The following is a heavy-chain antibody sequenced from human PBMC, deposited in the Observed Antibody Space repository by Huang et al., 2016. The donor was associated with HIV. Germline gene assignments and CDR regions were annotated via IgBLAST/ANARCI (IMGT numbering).Heavy chain of an antibody. V-gene: IGHV4-39*01. D-gene: IGHD3-10*01. CDR2: IYYKGST. Sequence: QLLLQESGPGLVKPSEALALTCAVSGGSIRSSDYHWGWIRQPPGKGLEWIGSIYYKGSTHYRPSLKSLVTIAVDTSKNLFFLNLTSMTAADTAVYYCARHREGPVAYYSGWGSHLNYMDVWGRGRTVVVSS. CDR3: ARHREGPVAYYSGWGSHLNYMDV. CDR1: GGSIRSSDYH. J-gene: IGHJ6*03.